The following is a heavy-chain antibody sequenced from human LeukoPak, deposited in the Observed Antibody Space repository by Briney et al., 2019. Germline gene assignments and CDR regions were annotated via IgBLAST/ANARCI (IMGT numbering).Heavy chain of an antibody. CDR2: ISGSGAIT. D-gene: IGHD3-10*01. CDR1: GFTFSNYA. V-gene: IGHV3-23*01. J-gene: IGHJ4*02. CDR3: AKGYYYYGSESYYNLGY. Sequence: GGSLRLSCAASGFTFSNYAVSWVRQAPGKGLEWVSVISGSGAITYHADSVKGRFTISRDNSRNTVYLQMNSLRAEDTAVYFCAKGYYYYGSESYYNLGYWGQGTLVTVSS.